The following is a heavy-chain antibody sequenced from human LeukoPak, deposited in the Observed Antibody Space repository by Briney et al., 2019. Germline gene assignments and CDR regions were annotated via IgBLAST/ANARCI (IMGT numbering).Heavy chain of an antibody. CDR1: GYTFTGSY. V-gene: IGHV1-2*02. D-gene: IGHD4-17*01. J-gene: IGHJ4*02. CDR2: INPNSGAT. Sequence: ASVKVSCTASGYTFTGSYLHWVRQAPGQGLEWVGWINPNSGATNYPQRFQGRVTMTRDTSITTAYMELSRLISDDTAVYYCARGRTTVTPGDYWGQGTLVTVSS. CDR3: ARGRTTVTPGDY.